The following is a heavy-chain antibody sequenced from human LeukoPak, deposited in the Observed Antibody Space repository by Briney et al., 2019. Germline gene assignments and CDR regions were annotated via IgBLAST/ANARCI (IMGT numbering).Heavy chain of an antibody. CDR3: ARGDDYIWGSYRHFFDY. J-gene: IGHJ4*02. Sequence: GASVKVSCKASGYTFTSYTINWVRQAPGQGLEWMGWIITNTGNPTYAQGFTGRFVFSLDTSVNTAYLQIRSLKAEDSAVYYCARGDDYIWGSYRHFFDYWGQGTLVTVSS. CDR1: GYTFTSYT. D-gene: IGHD3-16*02. V-gene: IGHV7-4-1*02. CDR2: IITNTGNP.